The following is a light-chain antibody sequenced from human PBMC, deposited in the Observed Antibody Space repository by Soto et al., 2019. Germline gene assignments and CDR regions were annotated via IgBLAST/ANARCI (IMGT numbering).Light chain of an antibody. Sequence: EIVLTQSPGTLSLSPGERATLSFRASQSVSDMYLAWYQQKPGQAPRLLIYASNRATGIPDRFSGSGSGTDFTLTISRLEPEDFAVYYCHHYGTSALFGPGTKVDIK. CDR3: HHYGTSAL. J-gene: IGKJ3*01. CDR2: AS. V-gene: IGKV3-20*01. CDR1: QSVSDMY.